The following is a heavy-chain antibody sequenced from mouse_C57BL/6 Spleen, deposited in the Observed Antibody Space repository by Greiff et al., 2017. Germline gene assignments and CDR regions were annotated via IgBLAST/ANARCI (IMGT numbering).Heavy chain of an antibody. CDR3: ARGYGNSYYYYAMDY. V-gene: IGHV1-55*01. D-gene: IGHD2-1*01. Sequence: VQLQQPGAELVKPGASVKMSCKASGYTFTSYWITWVKQRPGQGLEWIGDIYPGSGSTNYNEKFKSKATLTVDTSSSTAYMQLSSLTSEDSAVYYCARGYGNSYYYYAMDYWGQGTSVTVSS. CDR2: IYPGSGST. J-gene: IGHJ4*01. CDR1: GYTFTSYW.